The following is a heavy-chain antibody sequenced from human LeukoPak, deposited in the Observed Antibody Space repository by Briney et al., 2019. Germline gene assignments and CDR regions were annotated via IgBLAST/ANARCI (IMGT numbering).Heavy chain of an antibody. V-gene: IGHV3-7*01. CDR1: GFTFSDYW. CDR2: IKQDGSDR. J-gene: IGHJ6*03. CDR3: ARLFCGGGIRYSYYMDV. Sequence: GGSLRLSCTASGFTFSDYWMIWVRQVLGKGLQWVADIKQDGSDRFYVDSVKGRFTISRDNAKNSVYLQLISLRAEDTAVYYCARLFCGGGIRYSYYMDVWGKGTTVTVSS. D-gene: IGHD2-21*01.